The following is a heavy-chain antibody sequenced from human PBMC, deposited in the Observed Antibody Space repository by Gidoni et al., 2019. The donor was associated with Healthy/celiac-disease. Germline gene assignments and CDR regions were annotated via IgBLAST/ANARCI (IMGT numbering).Heavy chain of an antibody. CDR2: ISGSGGST. CDR3: AKDGVSAFYYGSGSFDN. CDR1: GCTLSSDA. V-gene: IGHV3-23*01. J-gene: IGHJ4*02. D-gene: IGHD3-10*01. Sequence: EVQLLEYGGGWVQPGGALRPPSAAPGCTLSSDAMSWVRQAPGKGLEWVSAISGSGGSTYYADSVKGRFTISRDNSKNTLYLQMNSLRAEDTAVYYCAKDGVSAFYYGSGSFDNWGQGTLVTVSS.